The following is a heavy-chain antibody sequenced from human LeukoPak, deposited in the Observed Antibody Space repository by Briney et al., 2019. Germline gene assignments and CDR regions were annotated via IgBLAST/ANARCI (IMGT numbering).Heavy chain of an antibody. J-gene: IGHJ6*02. D-gene: IGHD5-12*01. CDR1: GFTVSSNY. CDR2: IYSGGST. CDR3: ARRLGGVYYYGMDV. V-gene: IGHV3-53*01. Sequence: PGGSLRLSCAASGFTVSSNYMSWVRQAPGKGLEWVSVIYSGGSTYYADPVKGRFTISRDNSKNTLYLQMNSLRAEDTAVYYCARRLGGVYYYGMDVWGQGTTVTVSS.